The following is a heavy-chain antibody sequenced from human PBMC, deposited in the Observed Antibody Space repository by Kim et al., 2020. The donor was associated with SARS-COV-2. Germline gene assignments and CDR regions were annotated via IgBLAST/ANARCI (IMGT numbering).Heavy chain of an antibody. Sequence: DSVKGRFTISGDNAKNAVYLQMNSLRDDDTAVYYCARDTGRTGYYYGMDLWGQGTTVTVSS. J-gene: IGHJ6*02. CDR3: ARDTGRTGYYYGMDL. D-gene: IGHD1-1*01. V-gene: IGHV3-48*02.